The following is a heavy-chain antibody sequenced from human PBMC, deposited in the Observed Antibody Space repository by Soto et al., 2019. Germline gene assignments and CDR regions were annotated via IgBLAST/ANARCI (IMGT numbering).Heavy chain of an antibody. J-gene: IGHJ4*02. V-gene: IGHV1-46*03. CDR2: INPSGGYT. Sequence: GASVKVSCKASGYTFSSYYINWVRQAPGQGLEWLGIINPSGGYTTYAQRFLGRVTMTSDTSTSTVHMELGSLTSEDTAVYYCARGGGIVVVTAPYDYWGQGTLVTVSP. CDR1: GYTFSSYY. D-gene: IGHD2-21*02. CDR3: ARGGGIVVVTAPYDY.